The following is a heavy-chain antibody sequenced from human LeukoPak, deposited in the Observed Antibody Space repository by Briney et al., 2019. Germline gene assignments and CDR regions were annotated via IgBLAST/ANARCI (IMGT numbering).Heavy chain of an antibody. V-gene: IGHV3-30*14. CDR2: ISYDGSNK. D-gene: IGHD1-26*01. Sequence: AGGSLRLSCAASGFTFSSYAMHWVRQAPGKGLEWVAVISYDGSNKYYADSVKGRFTISRDNSKNTLYLQMNSLRAEDTAVYYCARGGSYYTPSDYWGQGTLVTVSS. CDR1: GFTFSSYA. J-gene: IGHJ4*02. CDR3: ARGGSYYTPSDY.